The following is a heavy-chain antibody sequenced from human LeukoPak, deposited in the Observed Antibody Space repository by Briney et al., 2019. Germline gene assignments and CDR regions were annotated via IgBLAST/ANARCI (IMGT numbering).Heavy chain of an antibody. CDR2: IIPILGIA. D-gene: IGHD6-19*01. CDR3: ARTRRVAGSAFDI. J-gene: IGHJ3*02. Sequence: SVKVSCKASGCTFSSYAISWVRQAPGQGLEWMGRIIPILGIANYAQKFQGRVTITADKSTSTAYMELSSLRSEDTAVYYCARTRRVAGSAFDIWGQGTMVTVSS. CDR1: GCTFSSYA. V-gene: IGHV1-69*04.